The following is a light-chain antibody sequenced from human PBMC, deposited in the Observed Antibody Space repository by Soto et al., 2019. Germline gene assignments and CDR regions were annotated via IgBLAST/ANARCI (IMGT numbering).Light chain of an antibody. J-gene: IGKJ1*01. Sequence: EIVMTQSPVTLSVSPGERVTLSCRASQSVSSNLAWYQQKPGQAPSLLIYGAFTRATGIPARFSGTGSGTEFTLTISSLQSEDFALYYCQQRSDGPSITFGQGTKVDTK. CDR1: QSVSSN. CDR2: GAF. V-gene: IGKV3-15*01. CDR3: QQRSDGPSIT.